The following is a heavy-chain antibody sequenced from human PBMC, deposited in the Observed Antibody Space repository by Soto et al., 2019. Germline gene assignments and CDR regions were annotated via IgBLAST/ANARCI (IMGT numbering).Heavy chain of an antibody. CDR1: GDTYTSYP. CDR3: ARDRLVWFGELDTPHNWFDP. V-gene: IGHV1-3*01. D-gene: IGHD3-10*01. CDR2: INAGNGNI. J-gene: IGHJ5*02. Sequence: ASVKVSCKASGDTYTSYPMHWVRQAPGQRLEWMGWINAGNGNIKYSQKFQGRVTLTTDTSASIAYMELSSLTSEDTAVYYCARDRLVWFGELDTPHNWFDPWGQGTPVTVSS.